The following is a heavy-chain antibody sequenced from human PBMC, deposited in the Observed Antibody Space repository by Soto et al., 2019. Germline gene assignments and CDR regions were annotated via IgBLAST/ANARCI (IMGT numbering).Heavy chain of an antibody. CDR2: ITYDGSNK. Sequence: QVQLVESGGGVVQPGRSLRLSCAASGFTFSSYGMHWVRQAPGKGLEWVSVITYDGSNKYSADSVKGRFTIPRDNSKNTLYLQMNSLRAQATAVYYGAKDHDGAGRYWGQGTRVTVSS. CDR3: AKDHDGAGRY. D-gene: IGHD1-1*01. V-gene: IGHV3-30*18. CDR1: GFTFSSYG. J-gene: IGHJ4*02.